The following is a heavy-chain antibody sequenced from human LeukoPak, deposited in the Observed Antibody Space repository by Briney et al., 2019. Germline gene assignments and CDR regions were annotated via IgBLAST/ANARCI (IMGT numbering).Heavy chain of an antibody. CDR3: ARDVIAAAGTSL. CDR1: VGTFSSYA. V-gene: IGHV1-69*01. J-gene: IGHJ4*02. Sequence: SVKLSCKASVGTFSSYAISWVRQAPGQGLEWMGGIIPIFGTANYAQKFQGRVTITADESTSTAYMELSSLRSEDTAVYYCARDVIAAAGTSLWGQGTLVTVSS. D-gene: IGHD6-13*01. CDR2: IIPIFGTA.